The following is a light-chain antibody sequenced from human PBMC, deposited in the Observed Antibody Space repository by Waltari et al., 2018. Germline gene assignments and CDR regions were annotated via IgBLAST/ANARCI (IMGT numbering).Light chain of an antibody. CDR3: QETYSSPPST. J-gene: IGKJ1*01. Sequence: DIQVTQSPSSLSAAVGDRVPITCRASQRIGNYLNWYQQKPGKAPKLLIYSASSLQSGVPSRFSGSGSGTDFTLTITSLQPEDFAIYYCQETYSSPPSTFGQGTKVESK. CDR1: QRIGNY. V-gene: IGKV1-39*01. CDR2: SAS.